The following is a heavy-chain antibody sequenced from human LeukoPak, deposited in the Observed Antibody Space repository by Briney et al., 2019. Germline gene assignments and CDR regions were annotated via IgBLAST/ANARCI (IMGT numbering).Heavy chain of an antibody. D-gene: IGHD3-10*01. CDR1: GYTFTSYD. CDR2: MNPNSGNT. J-gene: IGHJ4*02. Sequence: ASVKVSCKASGYTFTSYDINWVRQATGQGLEWMGWMNPNSGNTGYAQKFQGRVTMTRSTSISTAYMELSSLRSEDTAVYYCARVGLENVLLWFRESYTPYYFDYWGQGTLVTVSS. V-gene: IGHV1-8*01. CDR3: ARVGLENVLLWFRESYTPYYFDY.